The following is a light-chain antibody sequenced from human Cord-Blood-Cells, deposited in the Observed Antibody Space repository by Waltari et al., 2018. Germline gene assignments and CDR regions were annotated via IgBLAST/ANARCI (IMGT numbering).Light chain of an antibody. J-gene: IGLJ2*01. Sequence: SYELTPPPSVSVSPGQTASTTRSGAKLRDKYACWYQQKPGQSPVLVIYQDSKRPSGIPERFSGSNSGNTATLTISGTQAMDEADYYCQAWDSSTVVFGGGTKLTVL. V-gene: IGLV3-1*01. CDR1: KLRDKY. CDR3: QAWDSSTVV. CDR2: QDS.